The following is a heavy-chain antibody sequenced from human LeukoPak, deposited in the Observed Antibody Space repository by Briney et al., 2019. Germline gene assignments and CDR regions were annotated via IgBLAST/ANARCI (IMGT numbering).Heavy chain of an antibody. Sequence: GGSLRLSCAASGFTFSSYRMSWVRQAPGKGLEWVANIKRDASEKYYMDSVKGRFTISRDNAKNSLYLQMNSLRAEDTAVYYCARDEWSNHAFDIWGQGTMVTVSS. CDR3: ARDEWSNHAFDI. V-gene: IGHV3-7*05. J-gene: IGHJ3*02. CDR2: IKRDASEK. D-gene: IGHD2-8*01. CDR1: GFTFSSYR.